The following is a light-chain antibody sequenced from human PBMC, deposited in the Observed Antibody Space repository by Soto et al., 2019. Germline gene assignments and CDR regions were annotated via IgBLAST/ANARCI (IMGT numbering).Light chain of an antibody. CDR2: GST. V-gene: IGLV1-40*01. Sequence: QSALTQPPSVSGAPGQRVTISCTGSVSTIGAGFDVHWYQHRPGKVPKLLIFGSTNRPSGVPDRFSGSKSGTSASLAITGLQAEDEADYYCQSYDNSLKVFSGGTKVTVL. CDR1: VSTIGAGFD. J-gene: IGLJ3*02. CDR3: QSYDNSLKV.